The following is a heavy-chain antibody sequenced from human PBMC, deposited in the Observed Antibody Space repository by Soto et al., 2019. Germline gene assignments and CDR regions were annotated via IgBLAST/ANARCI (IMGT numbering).Heavy chain of an antibody. CDR3: ARRYGDYFDF. CDR1: GGSISRYY. J-gene: IGHJ4*02. D-gene: IGHD4-17*01. V-gene: IGHV4-59*08. CDR2: IYYSGST. Sequence: SETLSLTCTVSGGSISRYYWSWIRQPPGRGLEWIGYIYYSGSTNYNPSLKSRVTISVDTSKNQFSLKLSSVTAADTAVYYCARRYGDYFDFWGQGTLVTVSS.